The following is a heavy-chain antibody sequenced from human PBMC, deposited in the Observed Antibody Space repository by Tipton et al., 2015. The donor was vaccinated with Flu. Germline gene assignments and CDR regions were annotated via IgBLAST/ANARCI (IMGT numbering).Heavy chain of an antibody. D-gene: IGHD4-11*01. V-gene: IGHV4-38-2*01. CDR2: MYHSGRT. CDR3: ARRDYSNYVSEPKSWFDP. Sequence: TLSFTCAVSGYSISTGHYWAWIRQPPRKGLEWIGVMYHSGRTYHNPSLQSRLTISVDTSKNQFSLRLTSVTAADTAIYYCARRDYSNYVSEPKSWFDPWGQGALVTVSS. CDR1: GYSISTGHY. J-gene: IGHJ5*02.